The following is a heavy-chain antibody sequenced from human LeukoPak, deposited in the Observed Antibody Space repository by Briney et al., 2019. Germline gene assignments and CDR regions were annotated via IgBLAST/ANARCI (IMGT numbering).Heavy chain of an antibody. CDR2: ISYDGSNK. J-gene: IGHJ3*02. CDR3: ARVSRQQLDAFDI. V-gene: IGHV3-30*04. D-gene: IGHD6-13*01. Sequence: GGSLRLSCAASGFTFSSYAMHWVRQAPGKGLEWVAVISYDGSNKYYADSVKGRFTISRDNSKNTLYLQMNSLRAEDTAVYYCARVSRQQLDAFDIWGQGTMVTASS. CDR1: GFTFSSYA.